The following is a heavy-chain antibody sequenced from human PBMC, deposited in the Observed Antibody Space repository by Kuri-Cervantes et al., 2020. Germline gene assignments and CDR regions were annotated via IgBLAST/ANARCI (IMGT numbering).Heavy chain of an antibody. CDR3: ARRTAMVNGFDY. Sequence: GGSLRLSCEASEFTFSGYWMTWVRQAPGKGLEWVADTNEDGSEKYYVDSVKGRFAISRDNAKNSVYLQMDSLRVDDTGVYYCARRTAMVNGFDYWGQGTLVTVSS. D-gene: IGHD5-18*01. J-gene: IGHJ4*02. CDR2: TNEDGSEK. V-gene: IGHV3-7*01. CDR1: EFTFSGYW.